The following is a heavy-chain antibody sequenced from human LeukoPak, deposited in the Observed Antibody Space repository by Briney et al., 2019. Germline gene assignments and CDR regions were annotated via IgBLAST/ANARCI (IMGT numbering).Heavy chain of an antibody. CDR2: ISYDGSNK. Sequence: GGSLRLSCAASGFTFSSYGMHWVRQAPGKGLEWVAVISYDGSNKYYADSVKGRFTISRDNSKNTLYLQMNSLRAEDTAVYYCAKDTPGRAAAGTRWGPIDYWGQGTLVTVSS. CDR3: AKDTPGRAAAGTRWGPIDY. D-gene: IGHD6-13*01. J-gene: IGHJ4*02. CDR1: GFTFSSYG. V-gene: IGHV3-30*18.